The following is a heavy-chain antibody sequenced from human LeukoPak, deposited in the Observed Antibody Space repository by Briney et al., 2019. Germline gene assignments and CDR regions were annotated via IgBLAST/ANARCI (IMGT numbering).Heavy chain of an antibody. D-gene: IGHD6-19*01. CDR2: INPNSGGT. CDR1: GYTFTGYY. J-gene: IGHJ6*02. V-gene: IGHV1-2*04. CDR3: ARAGYSSGWYAYYYGMDV. Sequence: ASVKVSCKASGYTFTGYYMHWVRQAPGQGLEWMGWINPNSGGTNYVQKFQGWVTMTRDTSISTAYMELSRLRSDDTAVYYCARAGYSSGWYAYYYGMDVWGQGTTVTVSS.